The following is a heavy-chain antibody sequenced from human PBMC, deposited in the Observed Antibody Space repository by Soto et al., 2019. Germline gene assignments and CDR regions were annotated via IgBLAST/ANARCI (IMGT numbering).Heavy chain of an antibody. Sequence: SETLSLTCTVSGGSISSYYWSWIRQPPGKGLEWIGYIYYSGSTNYNPSLKSRVTISVDTSKNQFSLKLSSVTAADTAVYYCARHRAAVAGTFDYWGQGTPVTVSS. D-gene: IGHD6-19*01. J-gene: IGHJ4*02. CDR3: ARHRAAVAGTFDY. CDR1: GGSISSYY. V-gene: IGHV4-59*08. CDR2: IYYSGST.